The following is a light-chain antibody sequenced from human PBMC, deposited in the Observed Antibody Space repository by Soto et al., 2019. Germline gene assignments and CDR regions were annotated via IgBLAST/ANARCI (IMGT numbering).Light chain of an antibody. Sequence: QSVLTQPPSASGTPGQRVTFSCSGSSSNIGSSTVNWYQQVPGLAPKLLIYNSSQRPSGVPGRFSGSKSGTSASLAISGLQSEDEADYFCAAWDGSLNAYVFGTGTKVTVL. CDR1: SSNIGSST. CDR3: AAWDGSLNAYV. CDR2: NSS. V-gene: IGLV1-44*01. J-gene: IGLJ1*01.